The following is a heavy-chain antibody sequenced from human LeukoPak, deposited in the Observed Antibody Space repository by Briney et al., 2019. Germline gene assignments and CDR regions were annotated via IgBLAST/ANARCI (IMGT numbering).Heavy chain of an antibody. CDR2: IYLGDSES. Sequence: GESLKISCKGSGYSFSIYWIGWVRPMPGKGLEWMGMIYLGDSESRYSPSFQGQVTISADKSISTAYLQWSSLKASDTAMYYCARRSSGSYSDAFDIWGQGTMVTVSS. CDR3: ARRSSGSYSDAFDI. J-gene: IGHJ3*02. D-gene: IGHD3-22*01. CDR1: GYSFSIYW. V-gene: IGHV5-51*01.